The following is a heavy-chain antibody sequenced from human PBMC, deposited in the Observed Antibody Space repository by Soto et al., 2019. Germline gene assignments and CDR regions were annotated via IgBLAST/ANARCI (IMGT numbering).Heavy chain of an antibody. CDR1: GFTFSSYS. CDR3: ARWNCFDS. V-gene: IGHV3-21*06. J-gene: IGHJ5*01. CDR2: ISSSGNYI. Sequence: EVQLVESGGGLVKPGGSLRLSCAASGFTFSSYSMDWVRQAPGEGLEWVSSISSSGNYIYYADSVKGRFTISRDSAKNSVFLQMNSLGADDTAVYYCARWNCFDSWGHGTLVTVSS.